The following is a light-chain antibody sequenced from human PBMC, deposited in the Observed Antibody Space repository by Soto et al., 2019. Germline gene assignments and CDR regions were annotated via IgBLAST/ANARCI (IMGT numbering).Light chain of an antibody. CDR1: SSNIGAGYD. V-gene: IGLV1-40*01. CDR2: DNN. Sequence: QSVLTQPPSVSGAPGQRVTISCTGSSSNIGAGYDVYWYQQLPGTAPKLLIYDNNNRPSGVPDRFSGSKSGTSASLAITGLQAEDEADYYCQSYDSSVVFGGGTKVTVL. J-gene: IGLJ2*01. CDR3: QSYDSSVV.